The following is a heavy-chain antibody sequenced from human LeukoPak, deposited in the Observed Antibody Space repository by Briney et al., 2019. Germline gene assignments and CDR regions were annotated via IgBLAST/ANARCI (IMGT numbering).Heavy chain of an antibody. Sequence: PSETLSLTCAVSGVSFDDYYWSWVRQTPGKGLEWIGEINHSGYTNDSPSLKSRVTLSIDTSGKQFSLNLRSVTVADAGIYYCTRMTTGHDYWGQGTLVTVSS. CDR3: TRMTTGHDY. CDR1: GVSFDDYY. V-gene: IGHV4-34*01. J-gene: IGHJ4*02. CDR2: INHSGYT. D-gene: IGHD4-17*01.